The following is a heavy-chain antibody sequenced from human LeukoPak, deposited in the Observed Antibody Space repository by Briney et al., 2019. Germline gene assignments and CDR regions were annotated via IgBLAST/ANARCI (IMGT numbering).Heavy chain of an antibody. D-gene: IGHD2-15*01. J-gene: IGHJ5*02. CDR3: ATRYCSGGSCFKRGNWFDP. CDR2: IIPIFGTA. CDR1: GYSFPSYG. V-gene: IGHV1-69*13. Sequence: SVKVSCKASGYSFPSYGISWVRQAPVQGLEWVGGIIPIFGTANYAQKFQGRVTITADESTSTAYMELSSLRSEDTAVYYCATRYCSGGSCFKRGNWFDPWGQGTLVTVSS.